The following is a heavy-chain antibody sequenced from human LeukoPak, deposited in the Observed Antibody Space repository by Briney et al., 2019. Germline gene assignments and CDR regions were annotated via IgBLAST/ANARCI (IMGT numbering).Heavy chain of an antibody. CDR1: GGTFSSYG. D-gene: IGHD6-13*01. CDR2: IIPIFGTA. Sequence: AASVKVSCKASGGTFSSYGIGWVRQAPGQGLEWMGGIIPIFGTANYAQKFQGRVTITADESTSTAYMELSSRRSEDTAVYYCAKLEAGRYSSSWYKLDYWGQGTLVTVSS. V-gene: IGHV1-69*01. J-gene: IGHJ4*02. CDR3: AKLEAGRYSSSWYKLDY.